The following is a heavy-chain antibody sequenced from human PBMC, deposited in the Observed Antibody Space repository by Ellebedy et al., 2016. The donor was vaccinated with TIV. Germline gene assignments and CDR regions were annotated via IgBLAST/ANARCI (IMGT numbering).Heavy chain of an antibody. CDR3: VSRVVAVRHFDY. J-gene: IGHJ4*02. CDR1: GGSFSGYY. Sequence: MPSETLSLTCSISGGSFSGYYWSWVRQPPGKGLEWIGSIFYSGTTYYNPSLKSRLAISVDTSKNQFSLKLSSVTAADTAMYYCVSRVVAVRHFDYWGQGTLVTVSS. V-gene: IGHV4-59*05. CDR2: IFYSGTT. D-gene: IGHD6-6*01.